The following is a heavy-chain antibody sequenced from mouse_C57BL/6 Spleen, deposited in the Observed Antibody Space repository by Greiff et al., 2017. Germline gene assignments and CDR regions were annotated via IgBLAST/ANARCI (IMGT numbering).Heavy chain of an antibody. Sequence: VQPVESGAELVKPGASGKISCQASCYAFSSYWVDWVKPRPGKGLEWIGQIYPGDGDTKYNGKFKGKATLTADKSSSTAYMQLSSLTSEDSAVYFCARGNYDYDGDYWGQGTTLTVSS. CDR2: IYPGDGDT. V-gene: IGHV1-80*01. CDR1: CYAFSSYW. CDR3: ARGNYDYDGDY. J-gene: IGHJ2*01. D-gene: IGHD2-4*01.